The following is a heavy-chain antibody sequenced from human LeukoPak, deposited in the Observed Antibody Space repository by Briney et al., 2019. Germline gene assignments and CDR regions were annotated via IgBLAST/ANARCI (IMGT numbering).Heavy chain of an antibody. CDR2: ISSSSSYI. V-gene: IGHV3-21*01. CDR1: GFTFLSYS. D-gene: IGHD3-9*01. J-gene: IGHJ4*02. CDR3: ARDRTIAIDY. Sequence: GGSLRQTCAASGFTFLSYSLNWVRQAPGKGLEWVSSISSSSSYIYYADSVKGRFTISRDNAKNSLYLQMNSLRAEDTAVYYCARDRTIAIDYWGQGTLVTVSS.